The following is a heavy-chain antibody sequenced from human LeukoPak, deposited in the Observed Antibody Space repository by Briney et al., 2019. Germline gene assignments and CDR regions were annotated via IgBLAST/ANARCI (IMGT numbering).Heavy chain of an antibody. D-gene: IGHD1-26*01. CDR2: IYTRDST. J-gene: IGHJ4*02. V-gene: IGHV4-61*02. CDR1: GGSIGSATGTYY. CDR3: AREIVGLTRPFDY. Sequence: PSQTLSLTCTVSGGSIGSATGTYYWSWIRQPAGKGLEWIGRIYTRDSTYYNPSLNNRVTISLDTSKNQFSLNMNSVTAADTAVYYCAREIVGLTRPFDYWGQGTLVTVSS.